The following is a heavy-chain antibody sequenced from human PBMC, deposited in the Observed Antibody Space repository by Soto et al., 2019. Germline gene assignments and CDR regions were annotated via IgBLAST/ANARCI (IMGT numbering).Heavy chain of an antibody. CDR3: ARGNSLFWGGYSDS. CDR2: VFTSGTT. J-gene: IGHJ5*01. CDR1: DGSISTYY. Sequence: TLSLTCTVSDGSISTYYWSWIRQPAGKELEWIGHVFTSGTTNYTPSLKSRVSMSLDTAKNQFSLKLRSVTAADTAVYYCARGNSLFWGGYSDSWV. V-gene: IGHV4-4*07. D-gene: IGHD3-3*01.